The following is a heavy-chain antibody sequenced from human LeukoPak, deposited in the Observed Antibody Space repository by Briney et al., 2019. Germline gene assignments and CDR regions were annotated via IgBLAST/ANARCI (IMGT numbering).Heavy chain of an antibody. V-gene: IGHV4-39*07. Sequence: PSETLSLTCTVSGGSISSISYYWGWIRQPPGKGLEWIGTVYYSETYYNPSLKSRVTISADTSKNQFSLKLSSVTAADTAVYYCATAGRPSRRYYFDYWGQGTLVTVSS. J-gene: IGHJ4*02. D-gene: IGHD2-15*01. CDR3: ATAGRPSRRYYFDY. CDR1: GGSISSISYY. CDR2: VYYSET.